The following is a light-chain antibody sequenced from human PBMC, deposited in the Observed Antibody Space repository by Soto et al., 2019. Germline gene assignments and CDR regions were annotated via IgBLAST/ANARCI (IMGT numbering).Light chain of an antibody. J-gene: IGKJ1*01. Sequence: DIQMTQSPSTLSASVGDRVTITCRASQSISSWLAWYQQKPGKAPKLLIYDASTLESGVPSRFTGRGSGTEFTLTISSLQPEELATYYCQQYKSYSRMFGQGTKVDIK. V-gene: IGKV1-5*01. CDR1: QSISSW. CDR2: DAS. CDR3: QQYKSYSRM.